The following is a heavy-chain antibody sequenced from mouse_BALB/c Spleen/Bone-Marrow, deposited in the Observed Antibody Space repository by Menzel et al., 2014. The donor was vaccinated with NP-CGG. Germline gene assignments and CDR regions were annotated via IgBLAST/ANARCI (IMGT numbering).Heavy chain of an antibody. V-gene: IGHV1-9*01. CDR3: ARWDTTAMDY. CDR1: GYTFSSYW. Sequence: VKVVESGAELMKPGASVQISCKATGYTFSSYWIEWVKQRPGHGLEWIGEILPGRGSTNYNEKFKGKATFTSDTSSNTAYMQLSSLTSEDSAVYYCARWDTTAMDYWGQGTSVTVSS. CDR2: ILPGRGST. J-gene: IGHJ4*01. D-gene: IGHD1-1*01.